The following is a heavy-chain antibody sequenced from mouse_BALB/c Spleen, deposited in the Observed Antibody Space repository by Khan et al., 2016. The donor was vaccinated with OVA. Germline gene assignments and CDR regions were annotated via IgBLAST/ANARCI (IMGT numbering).Heavy chain of an antibody. V-gene: IGHV1-20*02. CDR1: GYSFTGYF. Sequence: EVQLQESGPELVKPGASVKISCKASGYSFTGYFMNWVMQSHGKSLEWIGRINPHIGETFYNQKFKGKATLTVDEYSSTAHMELRSLSSEDSAVYYCARKYGSDFDYWGQGTTLTVSS. J-gene: IGHJ2*01. D-gene: IGHD1-1*01. CDR2: INPHIGET. CDR3: ARKYGSDFDY.